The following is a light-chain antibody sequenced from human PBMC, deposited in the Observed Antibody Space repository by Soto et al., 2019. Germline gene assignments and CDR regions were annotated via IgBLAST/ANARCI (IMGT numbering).Light chain of an antibody. CDR2: TAS. CDR1: QGISNY. CDR3: QKYTNVPT. V-gene: IGKV1-27*01. Sequence: DIQMTQSPSSLSASVGDRVTITCRASQGISNYLAWYQQIPGKVPKLLISTASTLQSGVPSRFSGSGSGTDFTLTISSLQPEDVATYDCQKYTNVPTFGGGTKVEIK. J-gene: IGKJ4*01.